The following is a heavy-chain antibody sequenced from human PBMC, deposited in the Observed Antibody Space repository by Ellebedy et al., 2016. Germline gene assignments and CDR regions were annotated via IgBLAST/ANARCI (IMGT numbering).Heavy chain of an antibody. CDR1: GFTFSDHY. CDR3: ARDFPLFDP. J-gene: IGHJ5*02. CDR2: ISSSGRPM. Sequence: GESLKISXAASGFTFSDHYLSWIRQAPGKGLEGVSYISSSGRPMYYADSVKGRFTISRDNAKDSLYLQMNSLRAEDTAVYYCARDFPLFDPWGQGTLVTVSS. V-gene: IGHV3-11*01.